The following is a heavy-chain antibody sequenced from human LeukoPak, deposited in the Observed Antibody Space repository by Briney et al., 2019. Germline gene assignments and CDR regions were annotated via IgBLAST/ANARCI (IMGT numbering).Heavy chain of an antibody. CDR1: GYSFTSYW. J-gene: IGHJ5*02. CDR2: IYPCDPDT. Sequence: GESLKISCKASGYSFTSYWIGWVRQMPRKGMELMGIIYPCDPDTRYSPSFQGKVTISSDKSISTAYLQWSSLKAADTAMYYCARRIAAADNWFDPWGQGTLVTVSS. CDR3: ARRIAAADNWFDP. D-gene: IGHD6-13*01. V-gene: IGHV5-51*01.